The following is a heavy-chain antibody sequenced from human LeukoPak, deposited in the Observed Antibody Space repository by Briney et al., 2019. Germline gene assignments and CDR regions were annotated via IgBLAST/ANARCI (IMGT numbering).Heavy chain of an antibody. CDR1: GASLSSSSYY. CDR3: ARSPDSSIFDI. Sequence: PSETLSLTCTVSGASLSSSSYYCGWIRQPPGKGLEWIGSIYYSGSTYYSPFLKSRITISRDTSKKQFSLKVNSVTAADTAVYYCARSPDSSIFDIWGQGTMVTVSS. CDR2: IYYSGST. V-gene: IGHV4-39*01. J-gene: IGHJ3*02. D-gene: IGHD6-6*01.